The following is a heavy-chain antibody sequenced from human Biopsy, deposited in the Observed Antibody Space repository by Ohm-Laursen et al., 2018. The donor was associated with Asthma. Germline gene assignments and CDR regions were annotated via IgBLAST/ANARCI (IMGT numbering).Heavy chain of an antibody. J-gene: IGHJ6*02. CDR3: ANYEVVTAILPMDV. CDR2: ISYDGGNK. V-gene: IGHV3-30*18. D-gene: IGHD2-21*02. Sequence: SLRLSCAASGFTFSGYALHWVRQAPGRGLEWVAVISYDGGNKYYGDSVKGRLTISRDNSKNTLYLQMNSLRAEDTAVYYCANYEVVTAILPMDVWGQGTTVTVSS. CDR1: GFTFSGYA.